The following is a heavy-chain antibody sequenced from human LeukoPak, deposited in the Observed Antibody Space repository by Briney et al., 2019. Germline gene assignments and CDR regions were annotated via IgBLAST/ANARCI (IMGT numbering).Heavy chain of an antibody. D-gene: IGHD4-17*01. CDR2: IYPGDSDT. V-gene: IGHV5-51*01. Sequence: GESLKISCKVSGYSFISYWIGWVRQMPGKGLEWMGIIYPGDSDTRYSPSFQGQVTISADKSISTAYLQWSSLKASDTAMYYCARRDYGDYASNWFDPWGQGTLVTVSS. CDR3: ARRDYGDYASNWFDP. CDR1: GYSFISYW. J-gene: IGHJ5*02.